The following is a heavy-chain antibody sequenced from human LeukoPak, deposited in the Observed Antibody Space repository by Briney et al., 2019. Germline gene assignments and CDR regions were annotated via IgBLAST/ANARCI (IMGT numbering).Heavy chain of an antibody. J-gene: IGHJ6*03. V-gene: IGHV1-18*01. CDR1: GYTFTSYG. D-gene: IGHD2-2*02. Sequence: ASVKVSCKASGYTFTSYGISWVRQAPGQGLEWMGWISAYNGNTNYAQKLQGRVTMTTDTSTSTAHMELRSLRSDDTAVHYCARDRLLNCSSTSCYTGLVGYYYYYYMDVWGKGTTVTVSS. CDR3: ARDRLLNCSSTSCYTGLVGYYYYYYMDV. CDR2: ISAYNGNT.